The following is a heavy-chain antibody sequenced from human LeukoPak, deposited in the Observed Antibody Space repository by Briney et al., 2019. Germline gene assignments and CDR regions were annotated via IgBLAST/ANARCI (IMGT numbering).Heavy chain of an antibody. Sequence: PSETQSLTCTVSGDSISSSSYYGGWIRQPPGKGVVWIGSICYSGSTCYHPSLKGRVTISVDTAKNQFSLKLSSVTAADTAVYYCARLPGISAAGSYWGQGTLVTVSS. CDR1: GDSISSSSYY. D-gene: IGHD6-13*01. CDR2: ICYSGST. V-gene: IGHV4-39*01. J-gene: IGHJ4*02. CDR3: ARLPGISAAGSY.